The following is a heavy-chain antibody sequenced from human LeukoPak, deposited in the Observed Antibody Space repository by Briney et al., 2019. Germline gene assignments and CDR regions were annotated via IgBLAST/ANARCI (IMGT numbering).Heavy chain of an antibody. J-gene: IGHJ4*02. V-gene: IGHV3-48*01. CDR3: TRDEATTSRGTLPEY. Sequence: PGGSLRLSCAASGFTFSSYWMSWVRQAPGKGLEWISYIDSSGSVIYYVDSVKGRFTISRDNAKNSMFLQMNSLRAEDTAVYYCTRDEATTSRGTLPEYWGQGTLVTVSS. CDR1: GFTFSSYW. D-gene: IGHD1-14*01. CDR2: IDSSGSVI.